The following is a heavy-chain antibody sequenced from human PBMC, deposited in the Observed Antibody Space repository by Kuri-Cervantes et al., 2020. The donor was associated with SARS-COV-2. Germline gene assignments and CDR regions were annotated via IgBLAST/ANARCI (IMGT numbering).Heavy chain of an antibody. CDR1: GFTFSSYS. D-gene: IGHD5-18*01. Sequence: GGSLRLSCAASGFTFSSYSMNWVRQAPGKGLEWVSYISSSSSTIYYADSVKGRFTISRDNAKNSLYLQMNSLRAEDTAVYYCARDPRGYGYSYDYYFDYWGQGTLVTVSS. J-gene: IGHJ4*02. CDR2: ISSSSSTI. CDR3: ARDPRGYGYSYDYYFDY. V-gene: IGHV3-48*01.